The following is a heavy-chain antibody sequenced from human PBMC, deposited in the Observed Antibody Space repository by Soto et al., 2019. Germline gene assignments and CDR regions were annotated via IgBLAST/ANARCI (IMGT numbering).Heavy chain of an antibody. V-gene: IGHV3-23*01. CDR1: GFTFSRYA. Sequence: EVQLWESGGGVVQPGGSLGLSCAASGFTFSRYAMRWVRQAPGKGLAWVSLITGSGVTTYYADSVEGRFTISRDNSKNTLYRQMNSRRAEDTAVYYCAEAVSGSIRYFDYWGQGTLVTVSS. D-gene: IGHD1-26*01. CDR2: ITGSGVTT. J-gene: IGHJ4*02. CDR3: AEAVSGSIRYFDY.